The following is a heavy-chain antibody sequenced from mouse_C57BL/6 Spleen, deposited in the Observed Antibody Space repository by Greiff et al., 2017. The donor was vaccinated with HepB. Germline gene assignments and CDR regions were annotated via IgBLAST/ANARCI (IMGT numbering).Heavy chain of an antibody. J-gene: IGHJ1*03. Sequence: QVQLQQPGAELVRPGTSVKLSCKASGYTFTSYWMHWVKQRPGQGLEWIGVIDPSDSYTNYNQKFKGKATLTVDTSSSTAYMQLSSLTSEDSAVYYCACPGGIGVTTYWYFDVWGTGTTVTVSS. D-gene: IGHD2-2*01. CDR3: ACPGGIGVTTYWYFDV. CDR2: IDPSDSYT. V-gene: IGHV1-59*01. CDR1: GYTFTSYW.